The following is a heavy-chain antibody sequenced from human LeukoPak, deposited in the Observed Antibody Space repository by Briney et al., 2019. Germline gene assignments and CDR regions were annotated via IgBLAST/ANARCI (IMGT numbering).Heavy chain of an antibody. CDR3: AKDFSPVWFGSAGYFDY. D-gene: IGHD3-10*01. Sequence: GGSPRLSCAASGFTFSSYAMSWVRQAPGKGLEWASAISGSGGSTYYADSVKGRFTISRDNSKNTLHLQMNSLRAEDTAVYYCAKDFSPVWFGSAGYFDYWGQGTLVTVSP. CDR1: GFTFSSYA. V-gene: IGHV3-23*01. CDR2: ISGSGGST. J-gene: IGHJ4*02.